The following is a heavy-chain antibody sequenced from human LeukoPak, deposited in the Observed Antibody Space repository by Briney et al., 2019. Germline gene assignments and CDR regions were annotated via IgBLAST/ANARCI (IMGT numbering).Heavy chain of an antibody. D-gene: IGHD4-17*01. CDR3: ARGYGDYGGPYGY. V-gene: IGHV4-59*01. CDR2: IYYSGST. CDR1: GGSFSGYY. J-gene: IGHJ4*02. Sequence: KPSETLSLTCAVYGGSFSGYYWSWIRQPPGKGLEWIGYIYYSGSTNYNPSLKSRVTISVDTSKNQFSLKLSSVTAADTAVYYCARGYGDYGGPYGYWGQGTLVTVSS.